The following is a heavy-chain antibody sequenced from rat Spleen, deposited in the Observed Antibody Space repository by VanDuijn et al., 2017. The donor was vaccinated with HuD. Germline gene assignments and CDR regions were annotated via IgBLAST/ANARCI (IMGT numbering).Heavy chain of an antibody. CDR1: GFTFITYG. CDR3: ARRHYGYTDYFDY. Sequence: EVQLVESGGGLVQPGRSMKLSCAASGFTFITYGMAWVRQAPTEGLEWAATLSYDGHTTYYRDPVTGRFPISRDIAKSTLNLQMDSLGSEDTATYYCARRHYGYTDYFDYWGQGVMVTVSS. D-gene: IGHD1-11*01. V-gene: IGHV5-29*01. CDR2: LSYDGHTT. J-gene: IGHJ2*01.